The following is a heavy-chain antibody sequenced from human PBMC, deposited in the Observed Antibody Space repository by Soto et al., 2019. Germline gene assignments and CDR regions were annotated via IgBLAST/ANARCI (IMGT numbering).Heavy chain of an antibody. CDR3: AKLLGFTYGYPFDY. V-gene: IGHV3-30*18. D-gene: IGHD5-18*01. CDR1: GFTFSSYS. CDR2: ISYDGSNK. Sequence: GGSLRLSCAASGFTFSSYSMNWVRQAPGKGLEWVAVISYDGSNKYYADSVKGRFTISRDNSKNTLYLQMNSLRAEDTAVYYCAKLLGFTYGYPFDYWGHGTLVTVSS. J-gene: IGHJ4*01.